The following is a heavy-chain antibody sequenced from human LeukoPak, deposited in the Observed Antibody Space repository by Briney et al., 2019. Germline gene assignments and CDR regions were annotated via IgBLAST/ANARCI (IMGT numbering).Heavy chain of an antibody. Sequence: GGSLRLSCVASGLSVSSNFMSWVRQAPGKGLEWVSVIYRDGSSYYAESVKGRFTISRDNSKNTLYIQMNSLRAEDTAVYYCARSFYDILIGYYQYFDYWGQGTLVTVSS. D-gene: IGHD3-9*01. CDR1: GLSVSSNF. J-gene: IGHJ4*02. V-gene: IGHV3-66*01. CDR3: ARSFYDILIGYYQYFDY. CDR2: IYRDGSS.